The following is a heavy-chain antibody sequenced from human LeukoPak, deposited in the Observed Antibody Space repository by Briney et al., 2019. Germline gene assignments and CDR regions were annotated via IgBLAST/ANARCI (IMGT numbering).Heavy chain of an antibody. CDR2: ISSSSSYI. D-gene: IGHD2-2*01. Sequence: GGSLRLTCAASGFTFSSYSMNWVRQAPGKGLEWVSSISSSSSYIYYADSVKGRFTISRDNARNSLYLQMNSLRAEDTAVYYCARFRCSSTSCYRGAFDIWGQGTMVTVSS. J-gene: IGHJ3*02. V-gene: IGHV3-21*01. CDR1: GFTFSSYS. CDR3: ARFRCSSTSCYRGAFDI.